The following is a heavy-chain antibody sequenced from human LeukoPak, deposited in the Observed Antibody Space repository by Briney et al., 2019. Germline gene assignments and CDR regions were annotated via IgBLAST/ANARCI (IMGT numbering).Heavy chain of an antibody. CDR3: AREASTGLFDY. D-gene: IGHD4-17*01. V-gene: IGHV4-34*01. CDR1: GGSFSGYY. CDR2: INHSGST. J-gene: IGHJ4*02. Sequence: PSETLSLTCAVYGGSFSGYYWSWIRQPPGKGLEWIGEINHSGSTNYNPSLKSRVTISVDTSKNQFSLKLSSVTAADTAVYYCAREASTGLFDYWGQGTLGTVSS.